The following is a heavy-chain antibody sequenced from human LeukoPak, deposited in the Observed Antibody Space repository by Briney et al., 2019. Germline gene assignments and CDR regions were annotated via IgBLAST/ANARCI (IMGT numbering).Heavy chain of an antibody. CDR1: GGTFSSYA. CDR2: IIPIFGTA. CDR3: ARDRFAGRWLQLSSPGVFDY. Sequence: GASVKVSCKASGGTFSSYAISWVRQAPGQGLEWMGGIIPIFGTANYAQKFQGRVTITADESTSTAYMEPSSLRSEDTAVYHCARDRFAGRWLQLSSPGVFDYWGQGTLVTVSS. V-gene: IGHV1-69*13. J-gene: IGHJ4*02. D-gene: IGHD5-24*01.